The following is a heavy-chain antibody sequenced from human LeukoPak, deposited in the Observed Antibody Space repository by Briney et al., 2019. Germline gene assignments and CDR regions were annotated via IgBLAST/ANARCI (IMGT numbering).Heavy chain of an antibody. CDR1: GYSISSGYY. J-gene: IGHJ4*02. V-gene: IGHV4-38-2*02. CDR3: ARDSVAATSDY. CDR2: IYHSGST. Sequence: SEPLSLTCAVSGYSISSGYYWGWIRQPPGKGLEWIGSIYHSGSTYYNPSLKSRVTISVDTSKNQFSLKLSSVTAADTAVYYCARDSVAATSDYWGQGTLVTVSS. D-gene: IGHD5-12*01.